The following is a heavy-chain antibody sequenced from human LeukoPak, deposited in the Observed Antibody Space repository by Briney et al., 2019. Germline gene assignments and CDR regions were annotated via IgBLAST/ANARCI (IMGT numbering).Heavy chain of an antibody. CDR2: INHSGST. CDR3: ARGFGGLGSSWLDY. CDR1: GGSFSGYY. D-gene: IGHD6-13*01. V-gene: IGHV4-34*01. Sequence: PSETLSLTCAVYGGSFSGYYWSWIRQPPGKGLEWIGEINHSGSTNYNPSLKSRVTISVDTSKNQFSLKLSSVTAADTAVYYCARGFGGLGSSWLDYWGQGTLVTVSS. J-gene: IGHJ4*02.